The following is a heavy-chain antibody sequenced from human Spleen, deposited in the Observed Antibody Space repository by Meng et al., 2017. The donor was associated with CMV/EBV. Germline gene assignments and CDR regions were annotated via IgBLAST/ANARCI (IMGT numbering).Heavy chain of an antibody. CDR3: ARGVVVPAAIYAVPAFDI. J-gene: IGHJ3*02. CDR1: GFTFSSYA. CDR2: ISYDGSNK. D-gene: IGHD2-2*02. V-gene: IGHV3-30-3*01. Sequence: GGSLRLSCAASGFTFSSYAMHWVRQAPGKGLEWVAVISYDGSNKYYADSVKGRFTISRDNSKTTLYLQMNSLRAEDTAVYYCARGVVVPAAIYAVPAFDIWGQGTMVTVSS.